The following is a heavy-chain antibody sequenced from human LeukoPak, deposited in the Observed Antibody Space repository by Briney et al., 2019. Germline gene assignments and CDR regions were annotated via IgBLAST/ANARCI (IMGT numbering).Heavy chain of an antibody. CDR1: GFTFSSYS. CDR2: ISSSSSTI. Sequence: GGSLRLSCAASGFTFSSYSMNWVRQAPGKGLEWVSYISSSSSTIYYADSVKGRFTISRDNSKNTLYLQMNSLRAEDTAVYYCARVYSSGWLHDAFDIWGQGTMVTVSS. V-gene: IGHV3-48*01. D-gene: IGHD6-19*01. CDR3: ARVYSSGWLHDAFDI. J-gene: IGHJ3*02.